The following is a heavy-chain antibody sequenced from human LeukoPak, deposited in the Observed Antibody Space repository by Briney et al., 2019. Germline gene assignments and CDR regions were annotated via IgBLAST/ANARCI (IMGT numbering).Heavy chain of an antibody. Sequence: SETLSLTCAVSGASISSGGYSWSWIRQPPGKGLEWIGYISHSGSTYFNPSLKSRVTISLDRSKNQFSLKLNSATAADTAVYYCARNATRDGYNFGAFDIWGRGTMVTVSS. CDR3: ARNATRDGYNFGAFDI. CDR2: ISHSGST. V-gene: IGHV4-30-2*01. CDR1: GASISSGGYS. J-gene: IGHJ3*02. D-gene: IGHD5-24*01.